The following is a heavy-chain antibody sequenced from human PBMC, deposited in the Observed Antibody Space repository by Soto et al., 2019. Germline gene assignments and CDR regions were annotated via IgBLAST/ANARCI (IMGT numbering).Heavy chain of an antibody. CDR2: IIPIFGTA. J-gene: IGHJ6*02. Sequence: VKVSCKASGGTFSSYAISWVRQAPGQGLEWMGGIIPIFGTANYAQKFQGRVTITADESTSTAYMELSSLRSEDTAVYYCARRDYYGSGSLGRGMDVWGQGTTVTVSS. CDR3: ARRDYYGSGSLGRGMDV. CDR1: GGTFSSYA. V-gene: IGHV1-69*13. D-gene: IGHD3-10*01.